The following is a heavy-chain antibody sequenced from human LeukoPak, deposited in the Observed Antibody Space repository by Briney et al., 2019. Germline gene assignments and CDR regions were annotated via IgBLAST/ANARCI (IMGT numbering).Heavy chain of an antibody. V-gene: IGHV5-51*01. D-gene: IGHD4-11*01. J-gene: IGHJ4*02. CDR3: ARASTTVSPRTFDY. Sequence: GESLKISCKGSGYSFTTYWIGWVRQMPGKGLEWMGIIYPGDSDTRYSPSFQGQATISADKSISTAYLQWSSLKASDTAMYYCARASTTVSPRTFDYWGQGTLVTVSS. CDR1: GYSFTTYW. CDR2: IYPGDSDT.